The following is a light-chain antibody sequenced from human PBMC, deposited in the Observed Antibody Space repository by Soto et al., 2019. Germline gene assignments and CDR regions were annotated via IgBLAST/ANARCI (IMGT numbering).Light chain of an antibody. Sequence: DIQMTQSPSSVSASVGDRVFITCRASQDISNWLAWYQQKPGKAPKLLIYATSRLQSGVPSRFSGSASGTDFTLTISSLQPEDFATYYCQQADSFPLTCGGGTKVEIK. CDR1: QDISNW. CDR3: QQADSFPLT. CDR2: ATS. J-gene: IGKJ4*01. V-gene: IGKV1D-12*01.